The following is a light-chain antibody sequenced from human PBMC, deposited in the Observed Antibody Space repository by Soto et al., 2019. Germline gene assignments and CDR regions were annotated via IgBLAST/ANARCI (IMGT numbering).Light chain of an antibody. CDR2: EVS. CDR1: SSDVGGYNY. J-gene: IGLJ2*01. CDR3: SSYTSGSTPVV. V-gene: IGLV2-14*01. Sequence: QSALTQPASVSGSPGQSITISCTGTSSDVGGYNYVSWYQQYPGKAPKLMIFEVSNRPSGGSNRFSGSKSGNTASQTISGLQAEDDADYYCSSYTSGSTPVVFGGGTKVTVL.